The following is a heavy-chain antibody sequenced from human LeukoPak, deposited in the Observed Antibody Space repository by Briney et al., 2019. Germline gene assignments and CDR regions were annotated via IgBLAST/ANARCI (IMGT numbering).Heavy chain of an antibody. J-gene: IGHJ6*02. D-gene: IGHD3-10*02. CDR1: KFTFSSHE. V-gene: IGHV3-48*03. CDR3: ARDLHYYVAMDV. CDR2: ISDTGTRI. Sequence: PGGSLRLSCAVSKFTFSSHEMNWVRQAPGKGLEWVSYISDTGTRIYYADSVKGRFAIPRDNSKNTLFLQLNSLRAEDTALYYCARDLHYYVAMDVWGQGTTVTVSS.